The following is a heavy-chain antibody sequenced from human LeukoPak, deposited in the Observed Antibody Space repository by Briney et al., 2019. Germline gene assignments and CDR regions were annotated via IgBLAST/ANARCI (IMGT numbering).Heavy chain of an antibody. D-gene: IGHD3-22*01. J-gene: IGHJ3*02. V-gene: IGHV3-74*01. CDR1: GFTFSSYW. CDR3: ARGTHYYNSSGYWDDGGDAFDI. Sequence: GGSLRLSCAASGFTFSSYWMHWVRQVPGKGLVWVSRINSDGSSTTYADSVKGRFSISRDNAKNTLYLQMNSLRAEDTAVYYCARGTHYYNSSGYWDDGGDAFDIWGQGTMVTVSS. CDR2: INSDGSST.